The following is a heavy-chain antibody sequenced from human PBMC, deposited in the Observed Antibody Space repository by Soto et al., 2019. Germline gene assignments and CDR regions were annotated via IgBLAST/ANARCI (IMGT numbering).Heavy chain of an antibody. V-gene: IGHV1-18*01. CDR1: GYTFTNSG. CDR2: ISGYNGNT. Sequence: QGQLVQSGAEVKKPGASVKVSCKASGYTFTNSGMSWVRQAPGQGLEWMGWISGYNGNTNYAQKFQGRVTMTTDTSTSTGFLDLRSLRSDDTAVYYCARCTHGSPTGYGRLDIWGQGTMVTVSS. D-gene: IGHD4-17*01. CDR3: ARCTHGSPTGYGRLDI. J-gene: IGHJ3*02.